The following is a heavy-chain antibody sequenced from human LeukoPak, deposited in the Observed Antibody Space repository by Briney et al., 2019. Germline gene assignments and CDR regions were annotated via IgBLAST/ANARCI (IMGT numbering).Heavy chain of an antibody. J-gene: IGHJ4*02. D-gene: IGHD6-19*01. CDR2: INGGNNNI. CDR1: GMTFRGYS. CDR3: ATDRGWAFYY. V-gene: IGHV3-48*02. Sequence: GGSLRLSCAASGMTFRGYSFNWVRQAPGKGLEWVSYINGGNNNIWYADSVKGRFTIYRDIAQHSLYLQMNSLRDEDTAVYYCATDRGWAFYYWGQGTLVTVS.